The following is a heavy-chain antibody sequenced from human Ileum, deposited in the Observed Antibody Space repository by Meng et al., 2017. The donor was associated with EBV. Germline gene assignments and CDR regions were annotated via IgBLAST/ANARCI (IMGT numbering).Heavy chain of an antibody. J-gene: IGHJ4*02. Sequence: QLELQESGPGLVKPSETLSLTCTVSGGSISSSSYYWGWIRQPPGKGLEWIGSIYYSGSTNYNPSLKSRVTISVDTSKNQFSLKLSSVTAADTAVYYCARDRSGSYYSPTFNYWGQGTLVTVSS. V-gene: IGHV4-39*07. CDR3: ARDRSGSYYSPTFNY. CDR2: IYYSGST. D-gene: IGHD3-10*01. CDR1: GGSISSSSYY.